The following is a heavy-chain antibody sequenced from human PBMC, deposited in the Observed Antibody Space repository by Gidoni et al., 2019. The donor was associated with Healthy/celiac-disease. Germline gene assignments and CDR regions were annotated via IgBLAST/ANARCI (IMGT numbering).Heavy chain of an antibody. J-gene: IGHJ3*02. CDR2: INSDGSGT. CDR1: GFTFSTYW. D-gene: IGHD1-26*01. V-gene: IGHV3-74*01. Sequence: EVQLVESGGGLVQPGGSLRLSCAASGFTFSTYWMHWVRQAPGKGLVWVSRINSDGSGTNYADSVKGRFTISRDNAKKKLYLQMNSLRAEDTAVYYCARVLSGNYGSDAFDIWGQGTMVTVSS. CDR3: ARVLSGNYGSDAFDI.